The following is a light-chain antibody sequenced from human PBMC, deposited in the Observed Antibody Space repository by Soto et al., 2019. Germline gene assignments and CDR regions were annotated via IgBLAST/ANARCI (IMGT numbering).Light chain of an antibody. V-gene: IGKV3-15*01. CDR2: GIS. Sequence: EIVLTQSPATLSVSPGEGATLSCRASQSINNNYLAWYQQKPGQAPRLLIYGISTRATGVPARFSGSGSGTEFTLSISGLQSEDFEVYSCQQYSQWPITFGQAERRE. J-gene: IGKJ5*01. CDR1: QSINNN. CDR3: QQYSQWPIT.